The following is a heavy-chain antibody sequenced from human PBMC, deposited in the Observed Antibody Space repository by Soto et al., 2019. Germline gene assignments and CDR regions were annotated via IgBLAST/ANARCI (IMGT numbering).Heavy chain of an antibody. CDR2: ISSSSSYI. D-gene: IGHD3-3*01. Sequence: EVQLVESGGGLVKPGGSLRLSCAASGFTFSSYSMNWVRQAPGKGLEWVSSISSSSSYIYYADSVKGRFTISRDNAKNSLYLKMNSLRAEDTAVYYCARGGYDFWSGYYDGKDAFDIWGQGTMVTLCS. V-gene: IGHV3-21*01. CDR3: ARGGYDFWSGYYDGKDAFDI. J-gene: IGHJ3*02. CDR1: GFTFSSYS.